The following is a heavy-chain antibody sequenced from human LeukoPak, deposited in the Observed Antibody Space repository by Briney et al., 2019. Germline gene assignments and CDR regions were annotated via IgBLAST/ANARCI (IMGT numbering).Heavy chain of an antibody. V-gene: IGHV4-34*01. D-gene: IGHD3-22*01. Sequence: SETLSLTCAVYGGSFSGYYWSWIRQPPGKGLEWIGEISHTGSTNYNPSLKSRVTISLDTSKNQFSLKLSSVTAADTAVYFCASDDYYESGGYHYAYWGQGTLVTVSS. J-gene: IGHJ4*02. CDR1: GGSFSGYY. CDR2: ISHTGST. CDR3: ASDDYYESGGYHYAY.